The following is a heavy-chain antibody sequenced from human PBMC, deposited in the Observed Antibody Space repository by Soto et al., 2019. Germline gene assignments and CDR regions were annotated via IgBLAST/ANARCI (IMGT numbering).Heavy chain of an antibody. Sequence: QVPLVQSGAEVKKPGSSVKVSCKASGGTFSSYAISWVRQAPGQGLEWMGGIIPIFGTANYAQKFQGRVKITADESTSTAYMELGSLSSEDTAVYYCARGNEGIAVKFDPSGQGTLVTVSS. J-gene: IGHJ5*02. D-gene: IGHD6-19*01. CDR1: GGTFSSYA. CDR3: ARGNEGIAVKFDP. CDR2: IIPIFGTA. V-gene: IGHV1-69*01.